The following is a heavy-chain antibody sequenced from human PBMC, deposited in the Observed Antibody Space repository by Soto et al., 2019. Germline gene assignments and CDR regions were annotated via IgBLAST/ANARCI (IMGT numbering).Heavy chain of an antibody. CDR3: AILNSSGWYSDY. J-gene: IGHJ4*02. CDR1: GFTFSSYA. V-gene: IGHV3-23*01. CDR2: ISGSGGST. Sequence: GGSLRLSCAASGFTFSSYAMSWVRQAPGKGLEWVSAISGSGGSTYYADSVKGRFTISRDNSKNTLYLQMNSLRAEDTAVYYCAILNSSGWYSDYWGQGTLVTVSS. D-gene: IGHD6-19*01.